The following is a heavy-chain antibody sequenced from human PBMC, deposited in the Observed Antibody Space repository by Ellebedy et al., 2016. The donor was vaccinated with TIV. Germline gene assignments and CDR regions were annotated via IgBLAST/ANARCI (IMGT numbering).Heavy chain of an antibody. Sequence: ASVKVSCKASGGTFSSYAISWVRQAPGQGLEWMGGIIPIFGTANYAQKFQGRVTITADESTSTAYMELSSLRSEDTAVYYCARDVYYGSGSYPREDGDWGQGTLVTVSS. D-gene: IGHD3-10*01. J-gene: IGHJ4*02. V-gene: IGHV1-69*13. CDR1: GGTFSSYA. CDR2: IIPIFGTA. CDR3: ARDVYYGSGSYPREDGD.